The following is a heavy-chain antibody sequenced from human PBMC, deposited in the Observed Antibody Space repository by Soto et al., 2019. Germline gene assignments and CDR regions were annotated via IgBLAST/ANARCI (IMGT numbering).Heavy chain of an antibody. V-gene: IGHV3-15*07. Sequence: PGGSLRLSCAASGFTFSNAWMNWVRQAPGKGLEWVGRIKSKIDGGTTDYAAPVKGRFTISRDDSKNTLYLQMNSLKTEDTAVYYCTTALRYCSGGSCYSEYYYYGMDVWGQGTTVTVSS. CDR1: GFTFSNAW. J-gene: IGHJ6*02. CDR3: TTALRYCSGGSCYSEYYYYGMDV. CDR2: IKSKIDGGTT. D-gene: IGHD2-15*01.